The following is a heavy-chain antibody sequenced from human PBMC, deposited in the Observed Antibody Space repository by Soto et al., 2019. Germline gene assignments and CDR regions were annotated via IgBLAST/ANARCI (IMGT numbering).Heavy chain of an antibody. CDR2: INAGNGNT. J-gene: IGHJ1*01. V-gene: IGHV1-3*01. Sequence: ASVKVSCKASGYTFTSYAMHWVRQAPGQRLEWMGWINAGNGNTKYSQKFQGRVTITRDTSASTAYMELSSLRSEDTAVYYCARVGPAARPTEYFQHWGQGTLVTVSS. CDR1: GYTFTSYA. CDR3: ARVGPAARPTEYFQH. D-gene: IGHD6-6*01.